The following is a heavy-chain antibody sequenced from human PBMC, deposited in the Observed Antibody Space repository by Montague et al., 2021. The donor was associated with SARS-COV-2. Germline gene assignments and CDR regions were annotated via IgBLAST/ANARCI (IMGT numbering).Heavy chain of an antibody. Sequence: SETLSLTCAVYGGSFSGYYWSWIRQPPRKGLEWIGEINHRGSTNYHPPLKSRVTISVDTSQNQFSLHLASVTAADTAVYYCARVRAVPAAMRIFSLGRRYSGMDLWGQGTPVTVSS. V-gene: IGHV4-34*01. CDR1: GGSFSGYY. CDR2: INHRGST. CDR3: ARVRAVPAAMRIFSLGRRYSGMDL. D-gene: IGHD2-2*01. J-gene: IGHJ6*02.